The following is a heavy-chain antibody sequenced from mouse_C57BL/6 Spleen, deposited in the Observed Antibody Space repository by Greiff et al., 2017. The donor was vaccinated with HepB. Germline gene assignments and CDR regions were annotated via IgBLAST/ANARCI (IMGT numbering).Heavy chain of an antibody. Sequence: VKLMESGPELVKPGASVKISCKASGYSFTSYYIHWVKQRPGQGLEWIGGIYPGSGNTKYNEKFKGKATLTADTSSSTAYMQLSSLTSEDSAVYYCARSGTAHFAYWGQGTLVTVSA. J-gene: IGHJ3*01. CDR2: IYPGSGNT. V-gene: IGHV1-66*01. D-gene: IGHD3-2*02. CDR1: GYSFTSYY. CDR3: ARSGTAHFAY.